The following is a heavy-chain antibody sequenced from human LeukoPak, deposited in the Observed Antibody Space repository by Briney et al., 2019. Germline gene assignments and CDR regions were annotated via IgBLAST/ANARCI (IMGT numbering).Heavy chain of an antibody. CDR1: GGTISSYY. CDR3: ARDRGNGVCAD. J-gene: IGHJ4*02. D-gene: IGHD2-8*01. CDR2: IYTSGST. Sequence: PSETLSLTCTVSGGTISSYYLSWIRQPAGKGLEWIGRIYTSGSTNYNPSLKSRVIMSVETSKNQSSLKLSYVTAADTAVYYCARDRGNGVCADWGKGTMVTVSS. V-gene: IGHV4-4*07.